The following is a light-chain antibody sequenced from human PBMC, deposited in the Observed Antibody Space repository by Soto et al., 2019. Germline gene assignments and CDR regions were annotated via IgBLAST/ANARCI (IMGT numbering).Light chain of an antibody. CDR1: SSKIGNNY. V-gene: IGLV1-51*01. J-gene: IGLJ1*01. CDR3: GTWDSGLSAGNYV. Sequence: QSVLTQPLSVSAAPGQKVTISCSGSSSKIGNNYVSWYQQLPGTAPKLLIYDNNKRPSGIPDRFSGSKSGTSATLGITGLQTGDEADYYCGTWDSGLSAGNYVFGTGTKVTVL. CDR2: DNN.